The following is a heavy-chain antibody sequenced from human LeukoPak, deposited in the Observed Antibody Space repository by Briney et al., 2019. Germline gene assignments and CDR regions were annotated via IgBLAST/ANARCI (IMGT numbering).Heavy chain of an antibody. D-gene: IGHD3-10*01. CDR3: ARNYGSGRGSDALDI. CDR2: IWYDGNNK. CDR1: GFTFSNYG. V-gene: IGHV3-33*01. J-gene: IGHJ3*02. Sequence: GRSLRLSCAASGFTFSNYGMHWVRQAPGKGLEWVAVIWYDGNNKNYADSVKGRFTISRDNSKNTLYLQMNNLRAEDTAVYYCARNYGSGRGSDALDIWGQGTMVTVSS.